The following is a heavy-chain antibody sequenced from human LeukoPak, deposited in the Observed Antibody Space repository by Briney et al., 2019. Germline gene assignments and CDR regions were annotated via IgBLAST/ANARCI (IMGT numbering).Heavy chain of an antibody. CDR2: IYYSGNT. Sequence: SETLSLTCTVSGGSITNYYWSWIRQPPGKGLEWIGFIYYSGNTNYNPSLKSRVTLSVDTSKNQFSLKLSSVTAADTAVYYCARLAILTGYYYDYWGQGTLVTVSS. CDR3: ARLAILTGYYYDY. D-gene: IGHD3-9*01. V-gene: IGHV4-59*12. CDR1: GGSITNYY. J-gene: IGHJ4*02.